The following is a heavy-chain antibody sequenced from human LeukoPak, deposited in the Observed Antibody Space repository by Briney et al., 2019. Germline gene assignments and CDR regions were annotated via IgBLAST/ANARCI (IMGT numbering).Heavy chain of an antibody. CDR3: ARDPDLDI. V-gene: IGHV3-7*01. Sequence: PGGSLRLSCAASGFTFSNNWMHWVRQAPGKGLEWVANIKQDGSEKYYVDSVKGRFTISRDNAKNSLYLQMNSLRAEDTAVYYCARDPDLDIWGQGTMVTVSS. J-gene: IGHJ3*02. CDR2: IKQDGSEK. D-gene: IGHD1-14*01. CDR1: GFTFSNNW.